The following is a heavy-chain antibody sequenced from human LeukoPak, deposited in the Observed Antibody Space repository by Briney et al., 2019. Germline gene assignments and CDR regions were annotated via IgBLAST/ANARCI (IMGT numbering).Heavy chain of an antibody. Sequence: GGSLRLSCAASGFTFSSYWMSWVRQAPGKGLEWVSAISGSGGSTYYADSVKGRFTISRDNSKNTLYLQMNSLRAEDTAVYYCAKGMTTVPYYYYYGMDVWGQGTTVTVSS. CDR3: AKGMTTVPYYYYYGMDV. CDR2: ISGSGGST. V-gene: IGHV3-23*01. J-gene: IGHJ6*02. CDR1: GFTFSSYW. D-gene: IGHD4-17*01.